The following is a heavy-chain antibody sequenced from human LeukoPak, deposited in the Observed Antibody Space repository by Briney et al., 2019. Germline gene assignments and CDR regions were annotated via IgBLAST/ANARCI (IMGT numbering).Heavy chain of an antibody. CDR3: ARDPGIAAAGPMDV. J-gene: IGHJ6*02. V-gene: IGHV4-4*07. D-gene: IGHD6-13*01. Sequence: PSETLSLTCTVSGGAISSYYWSWIRQPAGKGLEWIGRIYTRGSTNYNPTLKSRVTMSVDTSKNQFSLKLSSVTAADTAVYYCARDPGIAAAGPMDVWGQGTTVTVSS. CDR2: IYTRGST. CDR1: GGAISSYY.